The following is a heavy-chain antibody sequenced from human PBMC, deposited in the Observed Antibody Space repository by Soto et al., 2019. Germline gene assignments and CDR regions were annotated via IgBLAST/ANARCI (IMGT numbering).Heavy chain of an antibody. CDR3: AKVHYDFWSGYPEPPF. CDR2: ISGSGGST. CDR1: GFPFSSYA. J-gene: IGHJ4*02. V-gene: IGHV3-23*01. Sequence: GGSLRLSCAASGFPFSSYAMSWVRQAPGKGLEWVSAISGSGGSTYYADSVKGRFTISRDNSKNTLYLQMNSLRAEDTAVYYCAKVHYDFWSGYPEPPFWGQGTLVTVSS. D-gene: IGHD3-3*01.